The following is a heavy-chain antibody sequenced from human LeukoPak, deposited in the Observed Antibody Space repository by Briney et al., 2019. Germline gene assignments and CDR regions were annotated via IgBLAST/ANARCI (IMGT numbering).Heavy chain of an antibody. CDR2: TYYRSKWYN. CDR1: GDSVSSNSAA. CDR3: ARGRDTGYSSSWYVWSDS. J-gene: IGHJ5*01. Sequence: SQTLSLTCAISGDSVSSNSAAWNWIRQSPSRGLEWLGRTYYRSKWYNDYAVSVKSRITINPDTSKNQFSLQLNSVTPEDTAVYYCARGRDTGYSSSWYVWSDSWGQGTLVTVSS. D-gene: IGHD6-13*01. V-gene: IGHV6-1*01.